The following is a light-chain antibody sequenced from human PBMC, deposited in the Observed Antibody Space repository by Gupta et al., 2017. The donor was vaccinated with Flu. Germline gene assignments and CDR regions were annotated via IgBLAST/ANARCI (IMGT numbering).Light chain of an antibody. Sequence: QSVLTPPPSLSGAPGPSVTLSCTGTSSNIGAGYDVHWYQQLPGTAPQLLIYGNTKRPSGVPDRFSGSKSDTSASLAISGLQAEDEADYCCQSYDSSLNGRVFGTGTKVTVL. J-gene: IGLJ1*01. CDR3: QSYDSSLNGRV. CDR2: GNT. CDR1: SSNIGAGYD. V-gene: IGLV1-40*01.